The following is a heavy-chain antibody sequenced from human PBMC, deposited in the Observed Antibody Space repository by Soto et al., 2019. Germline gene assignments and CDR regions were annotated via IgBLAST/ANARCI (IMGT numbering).Heavy chain of an antibody. CDR1: GFSLSTSGVG. V-gene: IGHV2-5*02. J-gene: IGHJ5*02. CDR2: IYWDDDK. D-gene: IGHD2-15*01. CDR3: AHSYLDHCSGGSCYSPWFDP. Sequence: SGPTLVNPTPTLTLTCTFSGFSLSTSGVGVGWIRQPPGKALEWLALIYWDDDKRYSPSLKSRLTITKDTSKNQVVLTMTNMDPVDTATYYCAHSYLDHCSGGSCYSPWFDPWGQGTLVTVSS.